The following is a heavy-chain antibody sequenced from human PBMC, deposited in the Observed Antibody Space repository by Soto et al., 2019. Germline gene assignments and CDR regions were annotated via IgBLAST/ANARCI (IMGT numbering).Heavy chain of an antibody. CDR1: CASIDSTSSYY. J-gene: IGHJ6*03. V-gene: IGHV4-39*01. CDR2: IFYSGST. Sequence: ETLSLTCSVSCASIDSTSSYYLGWIRQPPGKGLEWIGSIFYSGSTSYNPSLKSRVTISVDMSDNQFSLKLTSVTAADTALYYCARHDFYRSYVDVWGKGTTVTVSS. D-gene: IGHD2-21*02. CDR3: ARHDFYRSYVDV.